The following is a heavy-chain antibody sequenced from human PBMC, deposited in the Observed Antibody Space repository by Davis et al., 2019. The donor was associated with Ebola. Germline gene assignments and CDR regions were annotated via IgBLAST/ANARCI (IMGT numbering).Heavy chain of an antibody. V-gene: IGHV3-21*01. CDR2: ISSSSSYI. CDR1: GFTFSSYS. Sequence: GGSLRLSCAASGFTFSSYSMNWVRQAPGKGLEWVSSISSSSSYIYYADSVKGRFTISRDNAKNSLYLQMNSLRAEDTAVYYCASDPYSSGWYAMDYWGQGTLVTVSS. CDR3: ASDPYSSGWYAMDY. D-gene: IGHD6-19*01. J-gene: IGHJ4*02.